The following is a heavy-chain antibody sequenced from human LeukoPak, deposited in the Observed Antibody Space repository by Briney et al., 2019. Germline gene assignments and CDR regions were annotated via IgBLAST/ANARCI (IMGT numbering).Heavy chain of an antibody. D-gene: IGHD1-1*01. CDR2: ISRGGAYT. CDR1: CD. J-gene: IGHJ4*02. Sequence: CDMYWIRQAPGKGLECVSSISRGGAYTYYADSVKGWFTISRDDSRNTLYLQMNSLRAEDTAVYYCSKKGQADNDGKPDWGQGTLVIVSS. V-gene: IGHV3-23*01. CDR3: SKKGQADNDGKPD.